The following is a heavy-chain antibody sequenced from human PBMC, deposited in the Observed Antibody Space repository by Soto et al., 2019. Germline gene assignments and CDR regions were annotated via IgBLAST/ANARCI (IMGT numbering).Heavy chain of an antibody. CDR1: GGSISSGGYY. D-gene: IGHD6-13*01. CDR2: IYYSGST. J-gene: IGHJ5*02. Sequence: SETLSLTCTVSGGSISSGGYYWSWIRQHPGKGLEWIGYIYYSGSTYYNPSLKSRVTISVDTSRNQFSLKLSSVTAADTAVYYCARDPSGIAAEGWFDPWGQGTLVTVS. CDR3: ARDPSGIAAEGWFDP. V-gene: IGHV4-31*03.